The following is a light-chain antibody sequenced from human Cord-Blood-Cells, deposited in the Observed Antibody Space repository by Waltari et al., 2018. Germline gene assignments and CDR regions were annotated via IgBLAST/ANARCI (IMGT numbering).Light chain of an antibody. CDR2: YDS. CDR3: QVWDSSNWV. J-gene: IGLJ3*02. Sequence: SYVLTQPPSVSVAPGKTARITCGGNNIGSKSVHWYQQKPGQAPVLVIYYDSDRPSGIPERFSGSNSGNTATLTISRVEAGDEADYYCQVWDSSNWVFGGGTKLTVL. CDR1: NIGSKS. V-gene: IGLV3-21*04.